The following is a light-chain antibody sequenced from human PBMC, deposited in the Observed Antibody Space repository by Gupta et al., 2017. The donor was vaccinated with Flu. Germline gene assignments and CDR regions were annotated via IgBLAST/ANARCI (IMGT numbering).Light chain of an antibody. J-gene: IGKJ1*01. CDR2: GAS. V-gene: IGKV3-20*01. CDR1: QTVSSSY. Sequence: PGTLSLSPGERATLSCRASQTVSSSYLAWYQQRPGQAPRLLMYGASSRATGIPDRFSGSGCGTDFTLTISRLEPEDFAVYYCHLYGTSRTFGQGTKVEIK. CDR3: HLYGTSRT.